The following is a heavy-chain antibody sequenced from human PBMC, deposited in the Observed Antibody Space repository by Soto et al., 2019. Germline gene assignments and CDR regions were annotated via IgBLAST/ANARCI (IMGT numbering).Heavy chain of an antibody. CDR3: ARDNPGPWSHGMDV. J-gene: IGHJ6*02. V-gene: IGHV3-21*01. CDR1: GFTFSSYS. D-gene: IGHD2-15*01. CDR2: ISSSSSYI. Sequence: GGSLRLSCAASGFTFSSYSMNWVRQAPGKGLEWVSSISSSSSYIYYADSVKGRFTISRDNAKNSLYLQMNSLRAEDTAVYYCARDNPGPWSHGMDVWGQGTTVTVSS.